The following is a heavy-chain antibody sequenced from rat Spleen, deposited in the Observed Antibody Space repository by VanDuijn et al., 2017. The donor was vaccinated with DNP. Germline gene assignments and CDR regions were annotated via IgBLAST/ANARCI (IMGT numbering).Heavy chain of an antibody. CDR2: IIYDGSRT. D-gene: IGHD4-3*01. CDR3: TRHKFGGDYFDY. Sequence: EVQLVESGGGLVQPGRSLKLSCAASGFTFSDYNMAWVRQAPKKGLEWVATIIYDGSRTYYRDSVKGRFTFSRPNAINTLHLQMDSLRSEDTATYYCTRHKFGGDYFDYWGQGVMVTVSS. CDR1: GFTFSDYN. J-gene: IGHJ2*01. V-gene: IGHV5S10*01.